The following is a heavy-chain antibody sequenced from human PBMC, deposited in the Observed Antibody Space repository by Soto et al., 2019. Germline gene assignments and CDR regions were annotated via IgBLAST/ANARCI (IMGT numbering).Heavy chain of an antibody. Sequence: NPSETLALTCAVYGGSCSGDYWSWIRRPPWKGLEWIGGINHSGSTNYNPSLKSRVTISVDTSKNQFALKLRSVTAAHPAVYYCARGHITIFGVVTYYYYYSGMHVWGQGSTVTVSS. CDR2: INHSGST. V-gene: IGHV4-34*01. J-gene: IGHJ6*02. D-gene: IGHD3-3*01. CDR1: GGSCSGDY. CDR3: ARGHITIFGVVTYYYYYSGMHV.